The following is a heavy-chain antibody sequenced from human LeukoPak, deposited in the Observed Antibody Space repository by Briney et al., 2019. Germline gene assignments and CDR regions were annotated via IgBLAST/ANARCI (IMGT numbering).Heavy chain of an antibody. Sequence: SEALSLTCTVSGGSISSGDYYWSWIRRPPGKGLEWIGYIYYSGSTYYNPSLKSRVTISVDTSKNQFSLKLSSVTAADTAVYYCARGGYYYGSGSYSAFDIWGQGTMVTVSS. V-gene: IGHV4-30-4*01. CDR2: IYYSGST. D-gene: IGHD3-10*01. J-gene: IGHJ3*02. CDR3: ARGGYYYGSGSYSAFDI. CDR1: GGSISSGDYY.